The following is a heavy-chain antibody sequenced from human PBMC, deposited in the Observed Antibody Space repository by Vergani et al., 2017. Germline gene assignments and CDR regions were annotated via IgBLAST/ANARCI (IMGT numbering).Heavy chain of an antibody. Sequence: QVQLQESGPGLVKPSETLSLTCTVSGGSISSYYWSWIRQPPGKGLEWIGYIYYSGSTNYNPSLKSRVTISVDTSKNQFSLKLSSVTAADTAVYYCARGYSSSWNNFDYGGQGTLVTVSS. CDR1: GGSISSYY. D-gene: IGHD6-13*01. CDR2: IYYSGST. CDR3: ARGYSSSWNNFDY. J-gene: IGHJ4*02. V-gene: IGHV4-59*01.